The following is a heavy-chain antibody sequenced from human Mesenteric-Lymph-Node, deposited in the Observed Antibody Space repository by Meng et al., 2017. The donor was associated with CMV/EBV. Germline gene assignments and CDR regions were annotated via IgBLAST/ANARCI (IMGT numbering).Heavy chain of an antibody. V-gene: IGHV1-8*01. Sequence: KASGYTFTSYDIHWVRQAPGQGLEWMGWMNPNNGETGYAQKFQGRVTMTRDRSTSTAYMELSRLRSDDTAVYYCARFSQRSGYYFFDYWGQGTLVTVSS. CDR2: MNPNNGET. D-gene: IGHD3-3*01. J-gene: IGHJ4*02. CDR1: GYTFTSYD. CDR3: ARFSQRSGYYFFDY.